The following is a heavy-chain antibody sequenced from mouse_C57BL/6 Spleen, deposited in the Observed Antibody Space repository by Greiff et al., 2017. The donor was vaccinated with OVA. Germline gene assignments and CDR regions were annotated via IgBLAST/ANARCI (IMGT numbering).Heavy chain of an antibody. CDR3: ARGEGNYYFDY. V-gene: IGHV14-2*01. CDR1: GFNIKDYY. D-gene: IGHD2-1*01. Sequence: VQLQQSGAELVKPGASVKLSCTASGFNIKDYYMHWVKQRTEQGLEWIGRIDPEDGETKYALKFQGKATITADTSSNTAYLQLSSLTSEDTAVYYCARGEGNYYFDYWGQGTTLTVSS. CDR2: IDPEDGET. J-gene: IGHJ2*01.